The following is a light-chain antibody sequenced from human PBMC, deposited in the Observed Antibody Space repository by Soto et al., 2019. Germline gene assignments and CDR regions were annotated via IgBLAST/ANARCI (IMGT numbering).Light chain of an antibody. CDR2: AAS. J-gene: IGKJ1*01. CDR3: QQSYSTPRT. V-gene: IGKV1-39*01. CDR1: QSISSF. Sequence: DIQMTQSPSSLSASVGDRVTITCRASQSISSFLNWYQQKPGKAPKLLIHAASSLQSGVPSRFSGSGSGTDFTLTISSLQPEDFATYYCQQSYSTPRTFGQGTKV.